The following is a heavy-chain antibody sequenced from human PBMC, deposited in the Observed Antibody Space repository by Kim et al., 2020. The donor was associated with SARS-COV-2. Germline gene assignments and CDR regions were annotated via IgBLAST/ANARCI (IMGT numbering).Heavy chain of an antibody. D-gene: IGHD3-9*01. CDR1: GYSFTSYW. Sequence: GESLKISCKGSGYSFTSYWIGWVRQMPGKGLEWMGIIYPGDSDTRYSPSFQGQVTISADKSISTAYLQWSSLKASDTAMYYCARQPRSYDILTGYWDYWGQGTLVTVSS. CDR3: ARQPRSYDILTGYWDY. CDR2: IYPGDSDT. J-gene: IGHJ4*02. V-gene: IGHV5-51*01.